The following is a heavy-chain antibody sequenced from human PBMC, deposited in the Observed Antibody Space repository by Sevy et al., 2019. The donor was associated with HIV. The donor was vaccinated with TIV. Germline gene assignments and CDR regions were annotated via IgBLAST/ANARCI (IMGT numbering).Heavy chain of an antibody. CDR2: INWNCNNI. D-gene: IGHD1-26*01. CDR3: AKGGIGSFWSAIDY. Sequence: GGSLRLSCSASGFIFDDYAMHWIRQAPGKGLEWVASINWNCNNIGYADSVKGRFTISRYNARNSLYLQMNSLTSADKAFYYCAKGGIGSFWSAIDYWGRGTLVTVSS. CDR1: GFIFDDYA. J-gene: IGHJ4*02. V-gene: IGHV3-9*01.